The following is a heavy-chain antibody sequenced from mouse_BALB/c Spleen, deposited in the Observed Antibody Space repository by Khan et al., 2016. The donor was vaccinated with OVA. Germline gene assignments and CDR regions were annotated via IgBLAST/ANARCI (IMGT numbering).Heavy chain of an antibody. CDR2: INPTSGYT. J-gene: IGHJ2*01. Sequence: QIQLVQSGAELAKPGASVKMSCTASGYTFTSYWMHWIKQRPGQGLAWIGYINPTSGYTDYNQKFKDKATLTADTSSSTAYMQLSSLTSADSAVYYCARNRIGYWGKGTALTVSS. V-gene: IGHV1-7*01. CDR1: GYTFTSYW. CDR3: ARNRIGY.